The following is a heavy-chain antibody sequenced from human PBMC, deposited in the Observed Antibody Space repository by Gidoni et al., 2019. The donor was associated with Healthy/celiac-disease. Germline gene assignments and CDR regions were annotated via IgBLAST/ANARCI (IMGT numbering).Heavy chain of an antibody. V-gene: IGHV3-23*01. CDR1: GFTFSSYA. D-gene: IGHD3-10*01. J-gene: IGHJ4*02. CDR3: AKGWGGDDGGY. Sequence: EVQLLESGGGLVQPGGSLRLSCAASGFTFSSYAMSWVRQAPGKGRFTISRDNSKNTLYLQMNSLRAEDTAVYYCAKGWGGDDGGYWGQGTLVTVSS.